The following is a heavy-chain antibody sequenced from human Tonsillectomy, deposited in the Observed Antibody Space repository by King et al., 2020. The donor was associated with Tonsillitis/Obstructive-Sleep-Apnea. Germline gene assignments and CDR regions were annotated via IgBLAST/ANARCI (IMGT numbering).Heavy chain of an antibody. CDR1: GFTFSSYW. Sequence: VQLVESGGGLVQPGGSLRLSCAASGFTFSSYWMSWVRQAPGKGLEWVANIKQDGSEKYYVDSVKGRFTISRDNAKNSLYLQMNSLRAEDTAVYYCASTSLLSMYSSSWPYYWGQGTLVTVSS. J-gene: IGHJ4*02. D-gene: IGHD6-13*01. CDR3: ASTSLLSMYSSSWPYY. V-gene: IGHV3-7*01. CDR2: IKQDGSEK.